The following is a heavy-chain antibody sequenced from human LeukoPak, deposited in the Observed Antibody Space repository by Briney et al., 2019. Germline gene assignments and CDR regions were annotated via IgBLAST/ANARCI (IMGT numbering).Heavy chain of an antibody. V-gene: IGHV4-38-2*02. CDR2: IYHSGST. Sequence: SETLSLTCTVSGYSISSGYYWGWIRQPPGKGLEWIGSIYHSGSTYYNPSLKSRVTISVDTSKNQFSLKLSSVTAADTAVYHCARDLPMSAFDIWGQGTMVTVSS. J-gene: IGHJ3*02. CDR1: GYSISSGYY. CDR3: ARDLPMSAFDI.